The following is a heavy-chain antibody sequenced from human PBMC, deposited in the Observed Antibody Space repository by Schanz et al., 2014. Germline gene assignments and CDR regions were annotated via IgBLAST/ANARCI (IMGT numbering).Heavy chain of an antibody. CDR2: VHPGGST. CDR1: GFIVRSNY. Sequence: EVQLVESGGGLVQPGGSLRLSCAVSGFIVRSNYMTWVRQAPGKGLEWVSFVHPGGSTYYPDSVKGRFTISRDGSKNTLYLQMNSLRPEDTAIYYCAKNQYDDVDLSSFYFDFWGQGTLVTVSS. D-gene: IGHD3-10*02. J-gene: IGHJ4*02. CDR3: AKNQYDDVDLSSFYFDF. V-gene: IGHV3-66*01.